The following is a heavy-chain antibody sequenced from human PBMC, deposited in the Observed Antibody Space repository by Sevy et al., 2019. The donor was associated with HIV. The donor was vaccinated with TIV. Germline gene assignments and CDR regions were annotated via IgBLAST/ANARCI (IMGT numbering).Heavy chain of an antibody. CDR1: GFTFSNYA. Sequence: GGSPRLSCAASGFTFSNYAMSWVRQTPGKGLEWVSAISGSAHRTYYTDSVKGRFTISRDNSKNMLFLQMNSLGAEDTAVYYCVKEVSEYSYSDYWGQGTLVTVSS. V-gene: IGHV3-23*01. CDR2: ISGSAHRT. CDR3: VKEVSEYSYSDY. D-gene: IGHD5-18*01. J-gene: IGHJ4*02.